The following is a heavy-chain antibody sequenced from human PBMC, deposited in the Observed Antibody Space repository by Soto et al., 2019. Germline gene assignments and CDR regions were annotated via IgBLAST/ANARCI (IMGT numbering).Heavy chain of an antibody. V-gene: IGHV3-48*03. CDR2: ISSSGSTI. CDR1: GFTFSSYE. J-gene: IGHJ6*02. Sequence: PGGSMRLSCAACGFTFSSYEMNWVRQAPGKGLEWVSYISSSGSTIYYADSVKGRFTISRDNAKNSLYLQMNSLRAEDTAVYYCARDHKGGYYYYGMDVWGQGTTVTVSS. CDR3: ARDHKGGYYYYGMDV.